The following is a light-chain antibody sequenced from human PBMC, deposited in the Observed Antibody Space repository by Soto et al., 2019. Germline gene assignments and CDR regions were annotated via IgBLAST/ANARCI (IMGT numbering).Light chain of an antibody. Sequence: EIVMTQSPATLSVSPGERATLSCRASQSVSSNLAWYQQKPGQAPRRLIYGASTRATGISARFSGSGSGTEFTLTISSLQSEDFAVYYCQQYNNWPPEYTFGQGTKLEIK. CDR3: QQYNNWPPEYT. V-gene: IGKV3-15*01. CDR1: QSVSSN. CDR2: GAS. J-gene: IGKJ2*01.